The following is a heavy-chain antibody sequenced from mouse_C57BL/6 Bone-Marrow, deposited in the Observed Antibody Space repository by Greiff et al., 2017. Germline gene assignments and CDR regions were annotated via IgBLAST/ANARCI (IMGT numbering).Heavy chain of an antibody. V-gene: IGHV1-26*01. CDR2: INPNNGGT. CDR3: ARNDGSSYY. Sequence: VQLQQSGPELVKPGASVKISCKASGYTFTDYYMNWVKQSHGKSLEWIGDINPNNGGTSYNQKFKGKATLTVDKSSSTAYMELRSLTSEDSAVYYGARNDGSSYYWGQGTTLTVSS. J-gene: IGHJ2*01. CDR1: GYTFTDYY. D-gene: IGHD1-1*01.